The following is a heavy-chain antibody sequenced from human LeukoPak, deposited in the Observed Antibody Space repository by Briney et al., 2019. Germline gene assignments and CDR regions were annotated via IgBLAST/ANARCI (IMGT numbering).Heavy chain of an antibody. D-gene: IGHD6-19*01. J-gene: IGHJ4*02. CDR1: GYTFTAYY. V-gene: IGHV1-2*02. Sequence: ASVKVSCKASGYTFTAYYLHWVRQAPGQGLEWLGWTNPNDGGTKYAQKFQGRVTMTRDTSINTAYMELSRLRSDDTAVYYCARGHEHSSGWFYSGQGTLVTVSS. CDR2: TNPNDGGT. CDR3: ARGHEHSSGWFY.